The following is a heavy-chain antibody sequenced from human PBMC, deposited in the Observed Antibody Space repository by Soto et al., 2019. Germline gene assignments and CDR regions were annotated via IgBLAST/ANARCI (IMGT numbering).Heavy chain of an antibody. Sequence: PGGSLRLSCAASGFTFSSYWMHWVRQAPGKGLVWVSRIYSDGSGTTYADSVKGRFTISRDNAKSMLYLQMNSLRVEDTAVYYRATLNSFGADYWGQGTLVTVSS. CDR1: GFTFSSYW. V-gene: IGHV3-74*01. D-gene: IGHD5-18*01. CDR3: ATLNSFGADY. J-gene: IGHJ4*02. CDR2: IYSDGSGT.